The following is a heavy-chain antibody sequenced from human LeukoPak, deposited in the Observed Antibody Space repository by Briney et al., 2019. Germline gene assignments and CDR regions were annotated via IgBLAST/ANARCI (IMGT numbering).Heavy chain of an antibody. CDR3: ARDLEYSSSCVVYFDY. D-gene: IGHD6-6*01. Sequence: PSETLSLTCTVSGGSISSYYWSWIRQPPGKGLEWIGYIYYSGSTNYNPSLKSRVTISVDTSKNQFSLKLSSVTAADTAVYYCARDLEYSSSCVVYFDYWGQGTLVTVSS. CDR1: GGSISSYY. V-gene: IGHV4-59*12. J-gene: IGHJ4*02. CDR2: IYYSGST.